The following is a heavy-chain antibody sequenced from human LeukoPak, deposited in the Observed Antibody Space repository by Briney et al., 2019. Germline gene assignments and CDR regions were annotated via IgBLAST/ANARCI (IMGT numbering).Heavy chain of an antibody. CDR1: GGSINSNY. Sequence: PSETLSLTCTVSGGSINSNYWSWIRQPPGKGLEWIGYIYYSGSTKYSPSLKSRVTISVDRSKNQFSLKLSSVTAADTAVYYCATLIGYSNWFDPWGQGTLVTVSS. CDR3: ATLIGYSNWFDP. J-gene: IGHJ5*02. D-gene: IGHD1-26*01. CDR2: IYYSGST. V-gene: IGHV4-59*01.